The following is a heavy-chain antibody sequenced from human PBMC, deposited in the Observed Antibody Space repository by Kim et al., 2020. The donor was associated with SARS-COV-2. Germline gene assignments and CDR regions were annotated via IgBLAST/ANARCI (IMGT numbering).Heavy chain of an antibody. CDR3: ARDPGFDS. CDR2: ISAYNGNT. J-gene: IGHJ5*01. CDR1: GYTFTNYG. Sequence: ASVKVSCKASGYTFTNYGISWVRQAPGQGLEWMGWISAYNGNTNYLQKFQGRLTMTTDTPTSTAYMELRSLRSDDTAVYYCARDPGFDSWGQGTLVTVSS. V-gene: IGHV1-18*01.